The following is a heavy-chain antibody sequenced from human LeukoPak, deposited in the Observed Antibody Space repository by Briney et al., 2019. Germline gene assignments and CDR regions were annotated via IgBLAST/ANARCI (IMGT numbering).Heavy chain of an antibody. Sequence: PSETLSLTCTVSGGSISSYYWSWIRQPAGKGLEWIGRIYTSGSTNYNPSLKSRVTMSVDTSKNQFSLKLSSVTAADTAVYYCARRSVAGVSNWFDPWGQGTLVTVSS. D-gene: IGHD6-19*01. V-gene: IGHV4-4*07. CDR3: ARRSVAGVSNWFDP. CDR1: GGSISSYY. CDR2: IYTSGST. J-gene: IGHJ5*02.